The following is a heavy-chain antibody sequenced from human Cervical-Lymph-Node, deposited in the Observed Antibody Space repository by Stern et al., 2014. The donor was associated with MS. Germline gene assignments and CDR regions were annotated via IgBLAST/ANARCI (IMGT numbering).Heavy chain of an antibody. Sequence: EVQLEESGGGLVQPGGSLRLSCAASGFILSHYWMTWVRQAPGTGLEWVANINQDGSEKHYVDSVKGRFTISRDNANNSLFLQMNSLRAEDTAVYYCARRRYGDYFDYWGQGTLVTVSS. J-gene: IGHJ4*02. CDR1: GFILSHYW. D-gene: IGHD4-17*01. V-gene: IGHV3-7*01. CDR3: ARRRYGDYFDY. CDR2: INQDGSEK.